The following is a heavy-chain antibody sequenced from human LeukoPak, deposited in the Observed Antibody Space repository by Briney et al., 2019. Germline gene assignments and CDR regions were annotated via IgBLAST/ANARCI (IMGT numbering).Heavy chain of an antibody. D-gene: IGHD3-22*01. J-gene: IGHJ5*02. CDR1: GGSISSSY. CDR2: MDSSGSI. Sequence: SETLSLTCTVAGGSISSSYWNWTRQSPGKGLEWIGNMDSSGSIKHNPSLRSRVTMSLDTSKNQVSLKLRSVTAADTATYYCTRGYYEPFDRWGQGTLVIVSS. CDR3: TRGYYEPFDR. V-gene: IGHV4-59*01.